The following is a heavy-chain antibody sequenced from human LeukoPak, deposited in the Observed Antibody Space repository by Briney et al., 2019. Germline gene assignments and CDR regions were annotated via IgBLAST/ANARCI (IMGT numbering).Heavy chain of an antibody. J-gene: IGHJ4*02. V-gene: IGHV4-39*01. CDR3: ARHDDSTREYFDY. CDR1: GGSISSSSYY. Sequence: PSETLSLTCTVSGGSISSSSYYWGWIRQPPGKGLEWIGSIYYSGSTYYNPSLKSRVTISVDTSKNQFSLKLSSVTAADTAVYYCARHDDSTREYFDYWGQGTLVTVSS. CDR2: IYYSGST. D-gene: IGHD3-22*01.